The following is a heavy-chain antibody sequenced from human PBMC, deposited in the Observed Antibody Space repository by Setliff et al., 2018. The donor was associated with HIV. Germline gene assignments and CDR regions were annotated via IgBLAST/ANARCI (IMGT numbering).Heavy chain of an antibody. V-gene: IGHV4-39*01. D-gene: IGHD3-22*01. CDR2: INYSGST. J-gene: IGHJ3*02. CDR3: ARHSITLVVGVPERDDAFDI. CDR1: GGSISSNNYY. Sequence: SETLSLTCTVSGGSISSNNYYWGWIRQPPGKGLEWIGSINYSGSTYQNPSLKSRVTISVDTSKNQYSLKLSSVTAADTAVYYCARHSITLVVGVPERDDAFDIWGQGTMVTVSS.